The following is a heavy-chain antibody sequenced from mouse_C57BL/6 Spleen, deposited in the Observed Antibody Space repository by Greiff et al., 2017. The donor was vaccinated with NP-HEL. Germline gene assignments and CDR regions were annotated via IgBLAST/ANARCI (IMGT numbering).Heavy chain of an antibody. CDR3: AREGSYDGYSKDY. CDR2: IDPNSGGT. CDR1: GYTFTSYW. V-gene: IGHV1-72*01. Sequence: QVQLKQPGAELVKPGASVKLSCKASGYTFTSYWMHWVKQRPGRGLEWIGRIDPNSGGTKYNEKFKSKATLTVDKPSSTAYMQLSSLTSEDSAVYYCAREGSYDGYSKDYWGQGTTLTVSS. J-gene: IGHJ2*01. D-gene: IGHD2-3*01.